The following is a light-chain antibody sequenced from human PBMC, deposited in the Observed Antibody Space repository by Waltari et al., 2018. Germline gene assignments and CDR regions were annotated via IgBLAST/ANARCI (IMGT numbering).Light chain of an antibody. CDR1: SSDVGGYKY. J-gene: IGLJ1*01. CDR2: EAS. Sequence: QSALTPPASVSGSPGQSITISCTGTSSDVGGYKYVSWYQQHPDKAPKLMIYEASNRPSGVSTRFSGSKSGNTASLTISGLQAEDEADYYCNSYTSSATYVFGTGTKVTVL. CDR3: NSYTSSATYV. V-gene: IGLV2-14*01.